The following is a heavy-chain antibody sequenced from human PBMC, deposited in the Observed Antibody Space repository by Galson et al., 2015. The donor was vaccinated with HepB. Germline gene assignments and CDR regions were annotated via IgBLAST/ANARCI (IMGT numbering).Heavy chain of an antibody. CDR1: GFTFSNAW. CDR3: TTEYFNLWFGEITSYYFDY. CDR2: IKSKTDGGTT. J-gene: IGHJ4*02. D-gene: IGHD3-10*01. V-gene: IGHV3-15*01. Sequence: SLRLSCAASGFTFSNAWMSWVRQAPGKGLEWVGRIKSKTDGGTTDYAAPVKGRFTISRDDSKNTLYLQMNSLKTEDTAVYYCTTEYFNLWFGEITSYYFDYWGQGTLVTVSS.